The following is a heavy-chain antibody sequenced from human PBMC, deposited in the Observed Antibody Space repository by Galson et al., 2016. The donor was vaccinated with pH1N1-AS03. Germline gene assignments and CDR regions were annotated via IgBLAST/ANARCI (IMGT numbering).Heavy chain of an antibody. CDR1: NGSISRFY. D-gene: IGHD3-9*01. J-gene: IGHJ6*03. Sequence: SETLSLTCSVSNGSISRFYWYWIRQPAGKTLEWIGRIYTSGSTNYNPSLKSRVTMSVDASKNQFSLKMTSMTAADTGVYYCARATGVDWTNRYYSDMDVWGKGTRVTVSS. V-gene: IGHV4-4*07. CDR3: ARATGVDWTNRYYSDMDV. CDR2: IYTSGST.